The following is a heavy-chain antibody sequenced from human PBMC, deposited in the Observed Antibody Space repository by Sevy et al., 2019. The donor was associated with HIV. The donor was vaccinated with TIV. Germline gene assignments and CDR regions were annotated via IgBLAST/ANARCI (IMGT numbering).Heavy chain of an antibody. J-gene: IGHJ4*02. D-gene: IGHD5-12*01. Sequence: VGSLRLSCAASGFTFRNAWMTWVHQAPGKALEWLGRIKSKSNGGTTDYATPVKGRFTISRDDSKNMLYLQMNRLETEDTAVYYSLTDGTSEYSGYACGITSDSTDYWGQGTLVTVSS. V-gene: IGHV3-15*01. CDR1: GFTFRNAW. CDR2: IKSKSNGGTT. CDR3: LTDGTSEYSGYACGITSDSTDY.